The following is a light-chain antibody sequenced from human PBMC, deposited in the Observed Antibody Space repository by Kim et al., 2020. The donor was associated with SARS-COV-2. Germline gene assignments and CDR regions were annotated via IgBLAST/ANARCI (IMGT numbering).Light chain of an antibody. CDR2: GAS. CDR1: PSVSSSY. V-gene: IGKV3-20*01. J-gene: IGKJ1*01. CDR3: QQYGSSPRT. Sequence: SPGDRATLYCRSRPSVSSSYLAWYQQKPGQAPRLLLYGASSRATGFPDMFSGSGSGTDFTLTISRLEPEDFAVYYCQQYGSSPRTFGQGTKVDIK.